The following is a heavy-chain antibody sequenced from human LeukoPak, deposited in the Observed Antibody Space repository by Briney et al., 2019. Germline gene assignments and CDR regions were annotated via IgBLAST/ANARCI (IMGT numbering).Heavy chain of an antibody. CDR3: TKYCSSTSCFHY. J-gene: IGHJ4*02. D-gene: IGHD2-2*01. Sequence: KTGGSLRLSCAASGFTFSNAWMSWVRQAPGKGLEWVCRIKSKTDGGTTDYAAPVKGRFTISRDDSKNTLYLQMNSLKTEDTAVYYCTKYCSSTSCFHYWGQGTLVTVSS. CDR2: IKSKTDGGTT. CDR1: GFTFSNAW. V-gene: IGHV3-15*01.